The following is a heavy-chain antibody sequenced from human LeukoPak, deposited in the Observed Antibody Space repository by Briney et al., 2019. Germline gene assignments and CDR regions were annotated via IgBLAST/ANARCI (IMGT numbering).Heavy chain of an antibody. CDR1: GDSISNYY. Sequence: SETPSLTCTVSGDSISNYYWSWIRQPAGKGLQWIGRIYSSGSTNYNPSLKSRVTMSVDTSKNQFSLKLSSVTAADTAVYYCARETYYDILTGYYKSPIFDYWGQGTLVTVSS. J-gene: IGHJ4*02. V-gene: IGHV4-4*07. CDR3: ARETYYDILTGYYKSPIFDY. D-gene: IGHD3-9*01. CDR2: IYSSGST.